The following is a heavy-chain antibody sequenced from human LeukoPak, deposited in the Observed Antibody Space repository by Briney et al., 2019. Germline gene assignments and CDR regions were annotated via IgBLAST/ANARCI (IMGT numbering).Heavy chain of an antibody. Sequence: PGGSLRLSCAASGFTFSSYAMHWVRRAPGKGLEYVSAISSNGGSTYYANSVKGRFTISRDNSKNTLYLQMGSLRAEDMAVYYCARGASLRYFDWLPPNWFDPWGQGTLVTVSS. CDR2: ISSNGGST. D-gene: IGHD3-9*01. J-gene: IGHJ5*02. CDR3: ARGASLRYFDWLPPNWFDP. CDR1: GFTFSSYA. V-gene: IGHV3-64*01.